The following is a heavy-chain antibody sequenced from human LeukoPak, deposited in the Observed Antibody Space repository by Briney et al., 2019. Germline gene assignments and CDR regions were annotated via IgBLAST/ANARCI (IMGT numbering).Heavy chain of an antibody. CDR3: ARDSTPYYYDSSGYFQEFDY. D-gene: IGHD3-22*01. V-gene: IGHV1-69*13. CDR2: IIPIFGTA. CDR1: VGTFSSYA. J-gene: IGHJ4*02. Sequence: SVKVSGKASVGTFSSYAISWVRQAPGQGLEWMGGIIPIFGTANYAQKFQGRVTITADESTSTAYMELSSLRSEDTAVYYCARDSTPYYYDSSGYFQEFDYWGQGTLVTVSS.